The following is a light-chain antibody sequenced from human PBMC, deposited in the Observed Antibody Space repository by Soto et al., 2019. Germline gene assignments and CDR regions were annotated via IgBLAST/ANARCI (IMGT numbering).Light chain of an antibody. V-gene: IGKV3-15*01. CDR2: RAS. CDR3: LQYHNLWA. Sequence: ILMTQSPATVSVSPGEGPTLSCRASQNIYYNVAWYQQRPGQAPSLLIYRASTRAPGVPARFSGSGSGTEFTLTISSLQPEDFTVYSCLQYHNLWAFGQGTKVDIK. CDR1: QNIYYN. J-gene: IGKJ1*01.